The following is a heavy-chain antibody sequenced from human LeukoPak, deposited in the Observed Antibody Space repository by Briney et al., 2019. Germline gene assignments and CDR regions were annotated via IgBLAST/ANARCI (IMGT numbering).Heavy chain of an antibody. Sequence: GESLRLSCAASGFTFSSFAMRWVRQAPGKGLEGVSYISSSGSTIYYADSVKGRFTISRDNAKNSLYLQMNSLRAEDTAVYYCARKDTAMADYWGQGTLVTVSS. D-gene: IGHD5-18*01. V-gene: IGHV3-48*03. CDR3: ARKDTAMADY. CDR1: GFTFSSFA. J-gene: IGHJ4*02. CDR2: ISSSGSTI.